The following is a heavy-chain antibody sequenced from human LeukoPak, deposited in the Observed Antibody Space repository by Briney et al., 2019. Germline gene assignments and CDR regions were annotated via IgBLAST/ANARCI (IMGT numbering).Heavy chain of an antibody. V-gene: IGHV3-30*18. Sequence: GGSLRLSCAASGFTFSSYGMHWVRQAPGKGLEWVAVISYDGSNKYYADSVKGRFTISRDNSKNTLYLQMNSLRAEDTAVYYCAKTSITMSLYYYGMDVWGQGTTVTVSS. CDR3: AKTSITMSLYYYGMDV. CDR1: GFTFSSYG. D-gene: IGHD3-10*02. J-gene: IGHJ6*02. CDR2: ISYDGSNK.